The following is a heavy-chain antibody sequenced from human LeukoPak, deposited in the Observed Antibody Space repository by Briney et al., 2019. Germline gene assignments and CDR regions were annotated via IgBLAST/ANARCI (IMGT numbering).Heavy chain of an antibody. J-gene: IGHJ4*02. V-gene: IGHV4-31*03. CDR1: VGSINSGGYY. CDR2: IYYSGST. CDR3: AAMEAAATYYFDY. D-gene: IGHD6-13*01. Sequence: SQTLSLTCTVSVGSINSGGYYWSWIRQHPGKGLEWIGYIYYSGSTYYNPSLKSRVTISVYTSKNQFSLKLSSVTAADTAVYYWAAMEAAATYYFDYWGKETLVTVSS.